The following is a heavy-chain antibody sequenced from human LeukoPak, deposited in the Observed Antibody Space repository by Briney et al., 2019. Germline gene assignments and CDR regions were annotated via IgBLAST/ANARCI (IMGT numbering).Heavy chain of an antibody. V-gene: IGHV3-23*01. CDR2: ISGSGDST. CDR1: GFTFSIYP. CDR3: ATPTTYSGTYIPFNG. D-gene: IGHD1-26*01. J-gene: IGHJ3*01. Sequence: GASLRLSCAASGFTFSIYPMSWVRQAQGKGLEWVSAISGSGDSTNYADSVKGRFTISRDTSKNTLYLQMNSLRAEDTAVYYCATPTTYSGTYIPFNGWGQGTMVTVSS.